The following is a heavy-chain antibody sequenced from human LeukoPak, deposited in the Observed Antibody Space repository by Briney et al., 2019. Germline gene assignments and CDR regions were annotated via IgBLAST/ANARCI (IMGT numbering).Heavy chain of an antibody. CDR1: GFTFSSHW. V-gene: IGHV3-74*01. CDR3: ARDLFFSDAGYSSGWRAENFHH. Sequence: GASLRLSCAASGFTFSSHWMHWVRQAPGKGLVWVSRIKCAGSITSYADSVKGRFTVSRDNAKNTLNLQMNSLRAEDTAVYYCARDLFFSDAGYSSGWRAENFHHWGQGTLVTV. D-gene: IGHD6-19*01. J-gene: IGHJ1*01. CDR2: IKCAGSIT.